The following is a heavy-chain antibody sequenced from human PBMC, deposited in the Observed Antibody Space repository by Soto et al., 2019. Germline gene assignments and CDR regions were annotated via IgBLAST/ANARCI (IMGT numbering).Heavy chain of an antibody. CDR2: IYPGDSDT. Sequence: PGESLKISCKGSGYSFTSYWIGWVRQMPGKGLEWMGIIYPGDSDTRCSPSFQGQVTISADKSISTAYLQWSSLKASDTAMYYCARGGYYYDSSGYYPHAFDIWGQGTMVTVSS. CDR1: GYSFTSYW. CDR3: ARGGYYYDSSGYYPHAFDI. V-gene: IGHV5-51*01. J-gene: IGHJ3*02. D-gene: IGHD3-22*01.